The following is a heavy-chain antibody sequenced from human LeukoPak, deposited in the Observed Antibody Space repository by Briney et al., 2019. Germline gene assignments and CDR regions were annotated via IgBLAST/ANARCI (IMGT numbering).Heavy chain of an antibody. CDR3: ARDSRELLSFDY. D-gene: IGHD1-26*01. J-gene: IGHJ4*02. V-gene: IGHV4-34*01. CDR1: GGSFSAYY. Sequence: PSETLSLTCAVYGGSFSAYYWSWIRQTPGKGLEWIGEINHSGSTNYNPSLNSRVTISVDTSKNQFSLKLSSVTAADTAVYYCARDSRELLSFDYWGQGTLVTVSS. CDR2: INHSGST.